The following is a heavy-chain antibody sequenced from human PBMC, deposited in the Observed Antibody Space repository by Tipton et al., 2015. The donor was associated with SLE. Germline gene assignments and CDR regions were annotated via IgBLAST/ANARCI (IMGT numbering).Heavy chain of an antibody. CDR1: GYLFTGYY. D-gene: IGHD3-16*01. CDR2: LNPRTGGT. J-gene: IGHJ4*02. CDR3: ARVGPVSAFD. V-gene: IGHV1-2*02. Sequence: QLVQSGAEVKKPGASVKVSCKASGYLFTGYYIHWVRQAPGQGLEWMGWLNPRTGGTYYAHSFHGRVTMTRDTSIATAYMEVNSLRSDDTAIYYCARVGPVSAFDWGQGTLVTVSS.